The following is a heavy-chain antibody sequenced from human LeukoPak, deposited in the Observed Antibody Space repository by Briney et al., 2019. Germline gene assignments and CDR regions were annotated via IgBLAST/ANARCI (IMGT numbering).Heavy chain of an antibody. D-gene: IGHD5-18*01. CDR3: ARDRGVQLWSPAGFDY. J-gene: IGHJ4*02. CDR1: LFTLNTYT. CDR2: ISSSSVYI. V-gene: IGHV3-21*01. Sequence: GGSLRLSCAASLFTLNTYTMNWVRPAPGKGLEWVSSISSSSVYIHYADTLNGRFTISRDTAKNSLYLQLSSLRAEDTAVYYCARDRGVQLWSPAGFDYWGQGTLVTVSS.